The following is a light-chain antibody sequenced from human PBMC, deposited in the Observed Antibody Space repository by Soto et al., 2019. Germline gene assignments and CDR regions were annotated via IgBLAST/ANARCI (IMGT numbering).Light chain of an antibody. Sequence: EIVMTQSPATLSVSPGERATLSCRASQSVSSNLAWYQQKPGQAPSLLIYGASTRATGIPARFSGSGSGTEFTLTSSSLQSEDFAVCYCQQYNNWPPWTFGQGTKVEIK. J-gene: IGKJ1*01. CDR3: QQYNNWPPWT. V-gene: IGKV3-15*01. CDR1: QSVSSN. CDR2: GAS.